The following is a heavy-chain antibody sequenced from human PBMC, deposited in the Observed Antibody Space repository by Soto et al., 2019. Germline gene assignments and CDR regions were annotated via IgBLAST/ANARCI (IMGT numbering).Heavy chain of an antibody. CDR1: GFTFSSYW. CDR2: IKQDGSEK. J-gene: IGHJ3*02. Sequence: PGGSLRLSCAASGFTFSSYWMSWFGQPPGKGLEWVANIKQDGSEKYYVDSVKGRFTISRDNAKNSLYLQMNSLRAEDTAVYYCARENRDIVVVVAAPDAFDIWGQGTMVTVSS. V-gene: IGHV3-7*01. CDR3: ARENRDIVVVVAAPDAFDI. D-gene: IGHD2-15*01.